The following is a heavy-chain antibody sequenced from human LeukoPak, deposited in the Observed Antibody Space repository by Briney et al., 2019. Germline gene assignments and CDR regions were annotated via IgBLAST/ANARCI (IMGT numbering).Heavy chain of an antibody. Sequence: GGSLRLSCAASGFTFSDYYMSWIRQAPGKGLEWVSYISSSGSTIYYADSVKGRFTISRDNAKNSLYLQMNSLRAEDTAVYYCATDKVVANEGQGIWFDPWGQGTLVTVSS. D-gene: IGHD5-12*01. V-gene: IGHV3-11*01. J-gene: IGHJ5*02. CDR2: ISSSGSTI. CDR3: ATDKVVANEGQGIWFDP. CDR1: GFTFSDYY.